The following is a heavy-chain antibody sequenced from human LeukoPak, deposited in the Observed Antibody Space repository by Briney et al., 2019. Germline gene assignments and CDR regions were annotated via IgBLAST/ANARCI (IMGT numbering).Heavy chain of an antibody. CDR2: IAPSDSYT. CDR1: GYSSTSYC. J-gene: IGHJ5*02. D-gene: IGHD4-17*01. Sequence: GESLRISCKGSGYSSTSYCISWVRQMPGRGLEWMGRIAPSDSYTNYSPSFQGHVTISADKSTSTAYLHWSSLKASDTAMYYCARLDHPYGDPAVWFHPWGQGTLVTVSS. V-gene: IGHV5-10-1*01. CDR3: ARLDHPYGDPAVWFHP.